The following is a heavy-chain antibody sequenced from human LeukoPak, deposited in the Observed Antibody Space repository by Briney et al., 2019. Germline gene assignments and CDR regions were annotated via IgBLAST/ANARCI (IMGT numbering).Heavy chain of an antibody. CDR1: GFTFSSYA. J-gene: IGHJ4*02. V-gene: IGHV3-23*01. D-gene: IGHD6-13*01. CDR3: AKRSGSSWYGDFDY. Sequence: GGSLRLYCAASGFTFSSYAMSWVRQAPGKGLEWVSAISNSGGSTYYADSVKGRFTISRDNSKNALYLQMNSLRAEDTAVYYCAKRSGSSWYGDFDYWGPGTLVTVSS. CDR2: ISNSGGST.